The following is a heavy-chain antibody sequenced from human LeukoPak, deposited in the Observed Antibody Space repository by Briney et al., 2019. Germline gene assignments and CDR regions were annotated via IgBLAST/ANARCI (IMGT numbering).Heavy chain of an antibody. CDR2: ISTSSSYI. D-gene: IGHD3-22*01. V-gene: IGHV3-21*01. CDR1: GFTFSSYT. CDR3: ARSFRGHYDSSGYDY. J-gene: IGHJ4*02. Sequence: GGSLRLSCAASGFTFSSYTMNWVRQAPGKGLEWVSSISTSSSYIYYADSVKGRFTISRDNAENSLYLQMNSLRAEDTAVYSCARSFRGHYDSSGYDYWGQGTLVTVSS.